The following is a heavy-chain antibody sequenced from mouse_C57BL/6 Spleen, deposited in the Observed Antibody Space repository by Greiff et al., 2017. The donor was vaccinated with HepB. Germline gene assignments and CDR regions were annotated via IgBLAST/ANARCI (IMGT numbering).Heavy chain of an antibody. Sequence: QVQLQQSGAELVRPGASVMLSCKASGYTFTDYEMHWVKQTPVHGLEWIGAIDPETGGTAYNQKFKGKAILTADKSSSTAYMELRSLTSEDSAVYYCTRKAGMVTTAWFAYWGQGTLVTVSA. CDR1: GYTFTDYE. CDR3: TRKAGMVTTAWFAY. D-gene: IGHD2-2*01. V-gene: IGHV1-15*01. CDR2: IDPETGGT. J-gene: IGHJ3*01.